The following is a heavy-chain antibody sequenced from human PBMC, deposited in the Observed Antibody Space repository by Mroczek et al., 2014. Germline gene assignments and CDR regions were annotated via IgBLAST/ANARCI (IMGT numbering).Heavy chain of an antibody. CDR2: ISYDGSNK. CDR3: ARPLFMITFGGAPRD. J-gene: IGHJ4*02. Sequence: ESGGGVVQPRRSLRLSCAASGFTFSSYAMHWVRQAPGKGLEWVAVISYDGSNKYYADSVKGRFTISRDNSKNTLYLQMNSLRAEDTAVYYCARPLFMITFGGAPRDWGQGTLVTVSS. V-gene: IGHV3-30-3*01. CDR1: GFTFSSYA. D-gene: IGHD3-16*01.